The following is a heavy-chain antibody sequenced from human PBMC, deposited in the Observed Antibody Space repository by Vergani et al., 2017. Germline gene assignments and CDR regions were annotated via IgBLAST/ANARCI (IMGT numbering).Heavy chain of an antibody. Sequence: QVQLQESGPGLVKPSETLSLTCTVSNDSVSNTFYYWGWLRPTPGKGLEWIGSIYYSGSTYYNPSLVGPVTMSVDTSKSQFCLKLSSVTAADTAVYSGTIHWAVVAANNWFGPWGQGTLVTVSS. D-gene: IGHD2-15*01. CDR3: TIHWAVVAANNWFGP. CDR2: IYYSGST. V-gene: IGHV4-39*01. CDR1: NDSVSNTFYY. J-gene: IGHJ5*02.